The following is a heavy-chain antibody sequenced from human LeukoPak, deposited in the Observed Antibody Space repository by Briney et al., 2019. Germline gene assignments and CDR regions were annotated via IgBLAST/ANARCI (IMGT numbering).Heavy chain of an antibody. D-gene: IGHD2-15*01. CDR1: GLTFNNYN. CDR3: ASPHYCSGSSCCFGY. J-gene: IGHJ4*03. CDR2: ISSDGSYI. V-gene: IGHV3-21*01. Sequence: GGSLRLSCVASGLTFNNYNMNWVRQAPGKGLEWVSLISSDGSYIYYADSVRGRFTISRDNAKNPLYLQMNSLRAEDTAVYFCASPHYCSGSSCCFGYWGQGTLVTVSS.